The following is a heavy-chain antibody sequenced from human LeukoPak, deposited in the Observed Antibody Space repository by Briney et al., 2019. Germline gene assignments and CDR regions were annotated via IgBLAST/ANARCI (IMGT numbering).Heavy chain of an antibody. D-gene: IGHD3-16*02. CDR2: ISGSGGST. CDR1: GFTFSSYA. CDR3: ARESLIMITFGGVIQFLRERWFDP. V-gene: IGHV3-23*01. J-gene: IGHJ5*02. Sequence: PGGSLRLSCAASGFTFSSYAMSWVRQAPGKGLEWVSAISGSGGSTYYADSVKGRFTISRDNSKNTLYLQMNSLRAEDTAVYYCARESLIMITFGGVIQFLRERWFDPGAREPWSPSPQ.